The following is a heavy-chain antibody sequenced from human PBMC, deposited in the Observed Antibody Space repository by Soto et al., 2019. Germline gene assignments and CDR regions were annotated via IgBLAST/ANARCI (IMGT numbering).Heavy chain of an antibody. CDR1: GDSVSSNSAA. CDR3: AREGGQPGHYYYYYMDV. D-gene: IGHD6-13*01. Sequence: SQTLSLTFAISGDSVSSNSAAWNWIRQSPSRGLEWLGRTYYRSKWYNDYAVSVKSRITINPDTSKNQFSLQLNSVTPEDTAVYYCAREGGQPGHYYYYYMDVWGKGTTVTVSS. CDR2: TYYRSKWYN. V-gene: IGHV6-1*01. J-gene: IGHJ6*03.